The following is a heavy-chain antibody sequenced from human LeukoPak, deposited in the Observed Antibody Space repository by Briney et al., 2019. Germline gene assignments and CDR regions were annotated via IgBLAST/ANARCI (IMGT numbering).Heavy chain of an antibody. CDR3: ARLGSGYDSSPDY. D-gene: IGHD5-12*01. CDR1: GYSFTTYW. V-gene: IGHV5-51*01. CDR2: IYPADSDT. Sequence: GESLKITCKGSGYSFTTYWIGWVRQMPGKGLEWMGIIYPADSDTRYSPSFQGQVTISADKSISTAFLQWSSLKDSDTAMYYCARLGSGYDSSPDYWGQGTLVTVSS. J-gene: IGHJ4*02.